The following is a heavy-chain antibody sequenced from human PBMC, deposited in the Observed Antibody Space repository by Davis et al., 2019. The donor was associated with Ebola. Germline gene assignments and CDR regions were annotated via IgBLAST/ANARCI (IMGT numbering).Heavy chain of an antibody. CDR3: AKGRIAAPGDY. D-gene: IGHD6-6*01. J-gene: IGHJ4*02. CDR1: GFTFSSYA. CDR2: ISSTGPST. Sequence: PGGSLRLSCAASGFTFSSYAMSWVRQAPGKGLEWVSAISSTGPSTYYADSVKGRFTISRDDSKNTLYLQMNSLRAEDTAVYYCAKGRIAAPGDYWGQGTLVTVSS. V-gene: IGHV3-23*01.